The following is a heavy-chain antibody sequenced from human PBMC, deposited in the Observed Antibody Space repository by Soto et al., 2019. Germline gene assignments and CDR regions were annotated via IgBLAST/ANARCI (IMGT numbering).Heavy chain of an antibody. V-gene: IGHV4-59*01. D-gene: IGHD5-18*01. CDR3: ARDLKGGEMDTAMATFYWYFDL. CDR2: IYYSGST. J-gene: IGHJ2*01. Sequence: QVQLQESGPGLVKPSETLSLTCTVSGGSISSYYWSWIRQPPGKGLEWIGYIYYSGSTNYNPSLKSRVTISVDTSKNQFSLKLSSVTAADTAVYYCARDLKGGEMDTAMATFYWYFDLWGRGTLVTVSS. CDR1: GGSISSYY.